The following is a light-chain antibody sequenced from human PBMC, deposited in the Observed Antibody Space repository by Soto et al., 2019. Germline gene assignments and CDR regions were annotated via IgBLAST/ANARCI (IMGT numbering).Light chain of an antibody. CDR2: DVT. CDR3: SSSTSSSIYV. V-gene: IGLV2-14*01. J-gene: IGLJ1*01. Sequence: QSALTQPASVSGSPGQSITISCTGTSSDVGAYNYVSWYQQHPGKAPELIIFDVTNRPSGVSNRFSGSKSGNTASLTISGLQAEDETDYYCSSSTSSSIYVFGAGTKLTVL. CDR1: SSDVGAYNY.